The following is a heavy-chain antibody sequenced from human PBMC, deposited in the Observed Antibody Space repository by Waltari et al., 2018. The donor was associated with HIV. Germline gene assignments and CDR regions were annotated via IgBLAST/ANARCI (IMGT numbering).Heavy chain of an antibody. J-gene: IGHJ6*03. Sequence: EVQLVESGGGLVKPGGSLRLSCVASGFTFRNAWMSWVRQAPGKGLEWVGRIKSKVDGGTTDYGAAVKGRFTISRDDSKNTLYLQMNSVKSEDTAVYYCTMYSGHEYYYYYYMDVWGKGTTVTVSS. V-gene: IGHV3-15*01. CDR2: IKSKVDGGTT. CDR1: GFTFRNAW. CDR3: TMYSGHEYYYYYYMDV. D-gene: IGHD5-12*01.